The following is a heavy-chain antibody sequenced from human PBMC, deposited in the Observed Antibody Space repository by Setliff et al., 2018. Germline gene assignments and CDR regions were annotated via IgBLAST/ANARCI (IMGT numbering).Heavy chain of an antibody. Sequence: PSETLSLTCTVSGDSISSGSYYWTWIRQPAGKGLEWIGHFHTGGSTNYNRSLRSRVSISVDTSKNQVSLKLSSVTAADTATYYCARAGPTVTFFRVLVISWWDPWGQGSLVTVSS. CDR1: GDSISSGSYY. D-gene: IGHD3-3*01. V-gene: IGHV4-61*09. CDR2: FHTGGST. J-gene: IGHJ5*02. CDR3: ARAGPTVTFFRVLVISWWDP.